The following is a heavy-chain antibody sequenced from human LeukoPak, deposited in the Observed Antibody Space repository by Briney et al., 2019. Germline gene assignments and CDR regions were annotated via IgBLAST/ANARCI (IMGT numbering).Heavy chain of an antibody. CDR2: INHSGST. CDR3: ARHDYGGIDY. J-gene: IGHJ4*02. CDR1: GGSFSGYY. V-gene: IGHV4-34*01. Sequence: PSETLSLTCAVYGGSFSGYYWSWIRQPPGKGLEWIGEINHSGSTNYNPSLKSRVTISVDTSKNQFSLKLSSVTAADTAVYYCARHDYGGIDYWGQGTLVTVSS. D-gene: IGHD4-23*01.